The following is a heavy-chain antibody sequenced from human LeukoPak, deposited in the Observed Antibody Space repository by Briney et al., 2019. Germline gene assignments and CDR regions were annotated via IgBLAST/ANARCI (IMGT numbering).Heavy chain of an antibody. Sequence: SETLSLTCTVSGGSISSYYWSWVRQPPGKGLEWIGYNYYSGSTNYNPSLKSRVTISVDTSKNQFSLKLSSVTAADTAVYYCARGHYDILTDYYSPHDYWGQGTLVTVSS. V-gene: IGHV4-59*01. CDR1: GGSISSYY. J-gene: IGHJ4*02. CDR3: ARGHYDILTDYYSPHDY. CDR2: NYYSGST. D-gene: IGHD3-9*01.